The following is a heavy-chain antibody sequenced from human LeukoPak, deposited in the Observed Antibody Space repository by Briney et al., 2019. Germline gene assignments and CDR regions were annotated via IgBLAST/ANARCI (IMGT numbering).Heavy chain of an antibody. J-gene: IGHJ6*02. CDR2: MNPNSGNT. V-gene: IGHV1-8*01. Sequence: GASVKVSCKASGYTFTSYDINWVRQATGQGLEWMGWMNPNSGNTGYAQKFQGRVTMTRNTSISTAYMELSSLRSEDTAVYYCARFYDFWGGYYNNYYYYGMDAWGQGTTVTVSS. CDR1: GYTFTSYD. D-gene: IGHD3-3*01. CDR3: ARFYDFWGGYYNNYYYYGMDA.